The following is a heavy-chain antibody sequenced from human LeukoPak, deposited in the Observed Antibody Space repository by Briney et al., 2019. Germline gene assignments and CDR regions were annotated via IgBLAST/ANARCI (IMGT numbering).Heavy chain of an antibody. CDR3: ARDRLTYYYDSSGYYRLHPYYMDV. D-gene: IGHD3-22*01. V-gene: IGHV4-39*07. Sequence: SETLSLTCTVSGGSISSSSYYWGWIRQPPGKGLEWIGSIYYSGSTYYNPSLKSRVTISVDTSKNQFSLKLSSVTAADTAVYYCARDRLTYYYDSSGYYRLHPYYMDVWGKGTTVTVSS. CDR2: IYYSGST. CDR1: GGSISSSSYY. J-gene: IGHJ6*03.